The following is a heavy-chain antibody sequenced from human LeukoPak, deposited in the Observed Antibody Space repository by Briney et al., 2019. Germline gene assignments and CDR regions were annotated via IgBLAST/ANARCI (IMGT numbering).Heavy chain of an antibody. D-gene: IGHD1-26*01. J-gene: IGHJ5*02. CDR3: ARLVGATAP. V-gene: IGHV3-23*01. Sequence: GGSLRLSCAASGFTFTNYAMTWVRQAPGKGLEWVSSITGSGGSTYYADSVKGRFTISRDNSKNTLYLQINSLRAEDTALYYCARLVGATAPWGQGALVTVSS. CDR2: ITGSGGST. CDR1: GFTFTNYA.